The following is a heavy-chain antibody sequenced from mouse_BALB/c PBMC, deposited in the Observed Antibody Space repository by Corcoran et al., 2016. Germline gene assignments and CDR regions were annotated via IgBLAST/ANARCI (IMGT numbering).Heavy chain of an antibody. Sequence: EVQLQQSGPELVKPGASVKMSCKASGYTFTSYVMHWVKQKPGQGLEWIGYINPYNDGTKYNEKFKGKATLTSDKSSSTAYMELSSLTPEDSEVYDCARRLTRKAMDYWGQGTSVTVSS. V-gene: IGHV1S136*01. CDR1: GYTFTSYV. D-gene: IGHD1-2*01. CDR2: INPYNDGT. CDR3: ARRLTRKAMDY. J-gene: IGHJ4*01.